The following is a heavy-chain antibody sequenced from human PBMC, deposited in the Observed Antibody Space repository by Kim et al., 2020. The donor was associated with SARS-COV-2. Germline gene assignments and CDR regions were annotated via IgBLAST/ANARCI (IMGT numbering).Heavy chain of an antibody. D-gene: IGHD3-16*01. CDR2: DSDT. V-gene: IGHV5-51*01. J-gene: IGHJ4*02. CDR3: ARGGDFDY. Sequence: DSDTRYSPSFQGQVTSSADKSISTAYLQWSSLKASDTAMYYCARGGDFDYWGQGTLVTVSS.